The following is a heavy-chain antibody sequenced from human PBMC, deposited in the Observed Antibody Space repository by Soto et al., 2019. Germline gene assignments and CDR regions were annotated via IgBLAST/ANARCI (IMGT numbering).Heavy chain of an antibody. J-gene: IGHJ6*02. CDR3: ARVHCSAGTCLDGLDF. CDR2: IYYRSKWFH. V-gene: IGHV6-1*01. CDR1: GDSVSSNGAC. Sequence: SQTLSLTCVISGDSVSSNGACWNWIRQSPSRGLQWLGRIYYRSKWFHDYAASEESRMAINPDTSRNQFSLQLNYVTPEDTAVYYCARVHCSAGTCLDGLDFWGQGTTVTVSS. D-gene: IGHD2-15*01.